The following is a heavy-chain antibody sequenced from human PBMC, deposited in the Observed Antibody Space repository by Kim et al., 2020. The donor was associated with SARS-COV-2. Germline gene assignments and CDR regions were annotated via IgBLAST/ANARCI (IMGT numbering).Heavy chain of an antibody. J-gene: IGHJ4*02. CDR3: AKDMFPTPLLLWFGRDFDY. CDR2: ISGSGGST. Sequence: GGSLRLSCAASGFTFSSYAMSWVRQAPGKGLEWVSAISGSGGSTYYADSVKGRFTISRDNSKNTLYLQMNSLRAEDTAVYYCAKDMFPTPLLLWFGRDFDYWGQGTLVTVSS. CDR1: GFTFSSYA. D-gene: IGHD3-10*01. V-gene: IGHV3-23*01.